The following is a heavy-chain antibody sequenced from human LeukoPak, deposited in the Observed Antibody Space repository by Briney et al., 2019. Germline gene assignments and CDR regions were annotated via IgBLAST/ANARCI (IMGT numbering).Heavy chain of an antibody. J-gene: IGHJ6*02. Sequence: GGSLRLSCAASGFTFSSYWMSWVRQAPGKGLEWVANIKQDGSEKYYVDSVKGRFTISRDNDKNSLYLQMNSLRAEDTAVYYCARDGLVRFLEWLLRPHYYGMDVWGQGTTVTVSS. CDR2: IKQDGSEK. V-gene: IGHV3-7*01. D-gene: IGHD3-3*01. CDR3: ARDGLVRFLEWLLRPHYYGMDV. CDR1: GFTFSSYW.